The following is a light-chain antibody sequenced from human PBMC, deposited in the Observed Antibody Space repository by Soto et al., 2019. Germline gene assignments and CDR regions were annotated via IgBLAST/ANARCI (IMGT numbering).Light chain of an antibody. CDR3: NLYAGSNNLV. CDR2: EVT. Sequence: QSVLTQPPSASGSPGQSVTISCTGTSSDVGAFVSWYQQHPGRAPKLLIYEVTERPSGVPDRFSGSKSGNTASLTVSGLQAEDEADYYCNLYAGSNNLVFGGGTQLTVL. CDR1: SSDVGAF. V-gene: IGLV2-8*01. J-gene: IGLJ2*01.